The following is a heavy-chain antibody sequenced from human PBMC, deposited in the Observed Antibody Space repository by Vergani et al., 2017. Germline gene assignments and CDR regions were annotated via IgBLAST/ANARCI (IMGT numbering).Heavy chain of an antibody. D-gene: IGHD6-13*01. Sequence: EVQLVETGGGLIQPGGSLRLSCAASGFTVSSNYMSWVRQAPGKGLEWVSVISGSGGSTYYADSVKGRFTISRDNSKNTLYLQMNSLRAEDTAVYYCAKDGRAYSSSWYYFDYWGQGTLVTVSS. CDR1: GFTVSSNY. CDR2: ISGSGGST. CDR3: AKDGRAYSSSWYYFDY. V-gene: IGHV3-53*02. J-gene: IGHJ4*02.